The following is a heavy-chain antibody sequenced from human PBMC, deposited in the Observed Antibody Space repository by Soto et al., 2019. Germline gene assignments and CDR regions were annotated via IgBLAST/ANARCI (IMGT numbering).Heavy chain of an antibody. CDR1: RDSISSSSYY. D-gene: IGHD1-26*01. V-gene: IGHV4-39*01. CDR3: AKRSGTYYFDY. Sequence: SETLSLTCTVSRDSISSSSYYWGWIRQPPGKGLEWIGNIYYTGITHYNPSLKSRVTISLDTSNNQFSLKLNSVTAADTAVYYCAKRSGTYYFDYWGQGTPVTSPQ. CDR2: IYYTGIT. J-gene: IGHJ4*02.